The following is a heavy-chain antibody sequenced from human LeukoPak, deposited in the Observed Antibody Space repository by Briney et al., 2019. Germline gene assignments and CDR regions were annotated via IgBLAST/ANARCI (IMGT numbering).Heavy chain of an antibody. J-gene: IGHJ4*02. D-gene: IGHD6-6*01. Sequence: GGSLRLSCAASGFTFSSYSMNWVRQAPGKGLEWVSSISSSSSYIYYADSVKGRFTMSRDNAKNSLYLQMNSLRAEDTAVYYCARDPGDPSIAARPYDYWGQGTLVTVSS. CDR1: GFTFSSYS. V-gene: IGHV3-21*01. CDR3: ARDPGDPSIAARPYDY. CDR2: ISSSSSYI.